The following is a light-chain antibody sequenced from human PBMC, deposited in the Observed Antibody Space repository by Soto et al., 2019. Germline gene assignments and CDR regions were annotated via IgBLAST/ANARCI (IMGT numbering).Light chain of an antibody. CDR2: GAS. J-gene: IGKJ2*01. CDR1: QSIGSN. V-gene: IGKV3-15*01. CDR3: QQYNYWPLYS. Sequence: EKVMTQSPAILSVSPGEGATLSCRASQSIGSNLAWYQQKPGQAPRLLIFGASTRATGIPARFSGSGSGTEFTLTISSLQSEDFAVYYCQQYNYWPLYSFGQGTKVEIK.